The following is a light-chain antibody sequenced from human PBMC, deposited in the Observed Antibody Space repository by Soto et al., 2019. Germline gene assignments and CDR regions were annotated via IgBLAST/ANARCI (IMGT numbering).Light chain of an antibody. CDR2: GAS. Sequence: EIVMTQSPATLSVSPGERATLSRRASQSVSDNLAWYQQKPGQAPRLLIYGASSRATGIPDRFSGSGSGTDFTLTISRLEPEDFAVYYCQQYGSSPQTFGQGTKVDIK. CDR3: QQYGSSPQT. J-gene: IGKJ1*01. V-gene: IGKV3-20*01. CDR1: QSVSDN.